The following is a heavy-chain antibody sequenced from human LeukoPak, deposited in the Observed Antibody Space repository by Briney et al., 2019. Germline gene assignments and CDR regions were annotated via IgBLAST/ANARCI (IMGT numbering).Heavy chain of an antibody. CDR2: IYYSGRT. D-gene: IGHD5-12*01. V-gene: IGHV4-39*01. Sequence: SETLSLTCTVSGGSISSSSSYWGWIRQPPGKGLEWIGTIYYSGRTYYNPSLRSRVTIGVDTSKNQFSPKLSSVTAADTAVYYCATNVDIVATIIPDYWGQGTLVTVSS. CDR3: ATNVDIVATIIPDY. CDR1: GGSISSSSSY. J-gene: IGHJ4*02.